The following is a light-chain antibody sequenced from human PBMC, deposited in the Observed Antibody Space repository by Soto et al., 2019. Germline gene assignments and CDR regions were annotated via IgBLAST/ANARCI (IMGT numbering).Light chain of an antibody. Sequence: EVVLTQSPATLSLSPGERATLSCRASQGITSYLAWYQQKPGQAPRLLIYDATNRVAGVPARFSGRRSGTDFTLTISTLQPEDFAVYYCQQRSDWQYTFGQGTKVDIK. CDR1: QGITSY. CDR2: DAT. V-gene: IGKV3D-11*01. J-gene: IGKJ2*01. CDR3: QQRSDWQYT.